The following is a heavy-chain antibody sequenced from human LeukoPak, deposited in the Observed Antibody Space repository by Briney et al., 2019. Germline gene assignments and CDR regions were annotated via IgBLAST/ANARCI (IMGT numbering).Heavy chain of an antibody. J-gene: IGHJ3*02. CDR1: GDSISTTNYY. Sequence: PSETLSLTCAVSGDSISTTNYYWGWIRQPPGKGLEWIGIIYYSGITRYNPSLKSRVTILVDTSKNQFSLKLSSVTDADTAVYYCARLRRTRAFDIWGQGTMVTVSS. CDR2: IYYSGIT. D-gene: IGHD1-7*01. V-gene: IGHV4-39*01. CDR3: ARLRRTRAFDI.